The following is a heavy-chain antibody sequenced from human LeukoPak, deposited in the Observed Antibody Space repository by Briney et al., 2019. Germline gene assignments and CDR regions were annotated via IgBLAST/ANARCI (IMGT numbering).Heavy chain of an antibody. CDR3: ASLPDIVTSIDY. CDR1: GFNFYNEY. CDR2: ITTDGST. V-gene: IGHV3-74*01. Sequence: GGSLRLSCVATGFNFYNEYMHWVRQAPGKGLVWVSRITTDGSTTYADSVRGRFTISRDNAKNTLYLEMNSLRAEDTAVYYCASLPDIVTSIDYWGQGTLVTVSS. J-gene: IGHJ4*02. D-gene: IGHD5-12*01.